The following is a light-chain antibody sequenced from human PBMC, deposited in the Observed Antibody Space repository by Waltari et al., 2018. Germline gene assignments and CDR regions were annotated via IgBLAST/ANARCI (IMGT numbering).Light chain of an antibody. CDR2: VNSDGSH. Sequence: QLVVTQSPSASAPLGASVKLTCTLSSGHSSNVIAWLQQRPEKGPRYLMKVNSDGSHSKGDEIPDRFSVSSSGAERYLTISSLQSDDEADYYCQTGGHGTWVFGGGTKLTVL. V-gene: IGLV4-69*01. CDR1: SGHSSNV. CDR3: QTGGHGTWV. J-gene: IGLJ3*02.